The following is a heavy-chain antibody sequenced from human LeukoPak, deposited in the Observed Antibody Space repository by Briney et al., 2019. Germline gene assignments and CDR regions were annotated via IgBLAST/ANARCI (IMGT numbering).Heavy chain of an antibody. V-gene: IGHV4-59*01. D-gene: IGHD5-24*01. J-gene: IGHJ4*02. Sequence: SETLSLTCTVSGGSMRSYYWSWIRQPPGKGLEWIGYIYYSGSTNYNPSLKSRVTTSVDTSKNQFSLKLSSVTAADTAVYYCARGARDGYYHWGQGTLVTVSS. CDR1: GGSMRSYY. CDR2: IYYSGST. CDR3: ARGARDGYYH.